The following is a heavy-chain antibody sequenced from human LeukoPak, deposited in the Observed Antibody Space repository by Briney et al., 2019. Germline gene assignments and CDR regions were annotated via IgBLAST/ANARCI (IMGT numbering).Heavy chain of an antibody. D-gene: IGHD3-3*01. CDR1: GFTFNGYY. CDR2: IGGSSTTI. Sequence: GGSLRLSCAASGFTFNGYYMSWVRLAPGKGLEWVSSIGGSSTTIFYADSVKGRSTVSRDNAKKSVFLQMNSLRAEDTAVYYCARAIFGVAQPPYYFYHYMDVWGKGTTVTVSS. V-gene: IGHV3-21*01. CDR3: ARAIFGVAQPPYYFYHYMDV. J-gene: IGHJ6*03.